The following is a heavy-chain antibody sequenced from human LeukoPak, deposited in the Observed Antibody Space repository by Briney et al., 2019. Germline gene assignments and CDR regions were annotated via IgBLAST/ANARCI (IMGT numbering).Heavy chain of an antibody. V-gene: IGHV1-2*02. CDR3: AGDMVRGVILRRVLEY. J-gene: IGHJ4*02. D-gene: IGHD3-10*01. CDR1: RYTFTGYY. Sequence: ASVKVSCKASRYTFTGYYMHWVRQAPGQGLEWMGWINPNSGGTNYAQKFQGRVTMTRDTSINTAYMELSRLRSDDTAVYYCAGDMVRGVILRRVLEYWGQGTLVTVSS. CDR2: INPNSGGT.